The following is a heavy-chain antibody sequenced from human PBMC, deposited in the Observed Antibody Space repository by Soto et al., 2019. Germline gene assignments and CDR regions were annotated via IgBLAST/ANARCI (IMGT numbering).Heavy chain of an antibody. Sequence: GGSLRLSCAASGFTFSSYDMHWVRQATGKGLEWVSAIGTAGDTYYPGSVKGRFTISRENAKNSLYLQMNSLRVGDTAVYYCARGYYYDSSGYYYPYFDYWGQGTLVTVSS. J-gene: IGHJ4*02. CDR3: ARGYYYDSSGYYYPYFDY. V-gene: IGHV3-13*01. CDR2: IGTAGDT. CDR1: GFTFSSYD. D-gene: IGHD3-22*01.